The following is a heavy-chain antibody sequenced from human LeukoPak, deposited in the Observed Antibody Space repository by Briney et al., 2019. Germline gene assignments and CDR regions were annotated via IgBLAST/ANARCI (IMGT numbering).Heavy chain of an antibody. CDR3: ARRSGSDALDI. V-gene: IGHV5-51*01. J-gene: IGHJ3*02. D-gene: IGHD3-10*01. CDR2: IYPGDSDT. Sequence: GGSLRLSCKGSGYSFFNYWIGWVRQMPGKGLEWMGIIYPGDSDTRYSPSFQGQVTISADKSISTAYLQWRSLKASDTAMYYCARRSGSDALDIWGQGTMVTVSS. CDR1: GYSFFNYW.